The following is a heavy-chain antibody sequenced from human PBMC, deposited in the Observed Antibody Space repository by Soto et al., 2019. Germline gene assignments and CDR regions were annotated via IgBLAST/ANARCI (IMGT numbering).Heavy chain of an antibody. D-gene: IGHD3-22*01. CDR3: ARDLGYYDSSGRRYAFDI. J-gene: IGHJ3*02. CDR1: GFTFSSYS. V-gene: IGHV3-21*01. Sequence: GGSLRLSCAASGFTFSSYSMNWVRQAPGKGLEWVSSISSSSSYIYYADSVKGRFTISRDNAKNSLYLQMNSLRAEDTAVYYWARDLGYYDSSGRRYAFDIWGQGTMVNVSS. CDR2: ISSSSSYI.